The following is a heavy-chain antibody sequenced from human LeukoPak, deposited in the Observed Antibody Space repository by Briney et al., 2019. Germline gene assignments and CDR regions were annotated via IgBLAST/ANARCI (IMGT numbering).Heavy chain of an antibody. Sequence: SGGSLRLSCAASGFTVSSNYMSWVRQAPGKGLEWVSVIYSGGSTYYADSVKGRFTISRDNSKNTLYLQMNSLRAEDTAVYYCARIDSSSWYGVDAFDIWGQGTMVTVSS. CDR1: GFTVSSNY. J-gene: IGHJ3*02. CDR2: IYSGGST. D-gene: IGHD6-13*01. CDR3: ARIDSSSWYGVDAFDI. V-gene: IGHV3-53*01.